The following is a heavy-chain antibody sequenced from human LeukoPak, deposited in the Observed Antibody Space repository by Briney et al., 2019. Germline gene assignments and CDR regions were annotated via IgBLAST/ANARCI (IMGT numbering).Heavy chain of an antibody. Sequence: PSETLSLTCTVSGGSISSGSYYWSWIRQPAGKGLEWIGRIYTSGSTNYNPSLKSRVTISVDTSKNQFSLKLSSVTAADTAVYYCEITGTRRGAFDIWGQGTMVTVSS. V-gene: IGHV4-61*02. CDR2: IYTSGST. CDR3: EITGTRRGAFDI. CDR1: GGSISSGSYY. D-gene: IGHD1-20*01. J-gene: IGHJ3*02.